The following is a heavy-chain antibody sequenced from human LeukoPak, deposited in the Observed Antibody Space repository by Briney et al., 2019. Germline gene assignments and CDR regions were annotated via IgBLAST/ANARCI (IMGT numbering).Heavy chain of an antibody. J-gene: IGHJ4*02. Sequence: GGSLRLPCAASGFTFSGSAMHWVRQVSGKGLEWVGHIRSKPNNYATAYAASVKGRFTISRDDSQNTAYLQMDSLKTDDTAVYYCTRQGSGSTFDSWGPGTLVTVSS. D-gene: IGHD3-10*01. CDR3: TRQGSGSTFDS. CDR2: IRSKPNNYAT. CDR1: GFTFSGSA. V-gene: IGHV3-73*01.